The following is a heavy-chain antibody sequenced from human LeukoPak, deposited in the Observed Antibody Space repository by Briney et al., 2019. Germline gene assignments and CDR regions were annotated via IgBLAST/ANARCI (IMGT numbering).Heavy chain of an antibody. V-gene: IGHV4-34*01. J-gene: IGHJ6*02. D-gene: IGHD5-18*01. CDR1: GGSFSGYY. CDR3: ARGPSGYSYGTYYYYGMDV. Sequence: PSETLSLTCAVYGGSFSGYYWSWIRQPPGKGLEWIGEINHSGSTNYNPSLKSRVTISVDTSKNQFSLKLSSVTAADTAVYYCARGPSGYSYGTYYYYGMDVWGQGTTVTVSS. CDR2: INHSGST.